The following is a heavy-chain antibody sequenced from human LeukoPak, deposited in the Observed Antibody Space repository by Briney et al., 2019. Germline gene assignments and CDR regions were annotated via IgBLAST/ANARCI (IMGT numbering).Heavy chain of an antibody. CDR2: IYSSGST. J-gene: IGHJ4*02. CDR3: ARLGYCTSTRCLPDY. V-gene: IGHV4-59*08. D-gene: IGHD2-2*01. Sequence: SGTLSLTCTVSGGSISSYYWNWIRQPPGKGLEWIGHIYSSGSTYYNPSLKSRVTLSVDTSGNQFSLRLTSVTAADTAVYYCARLGYCTSTRCLPDYWGQGTLVTVSS. CDR1: GGSISSYY.